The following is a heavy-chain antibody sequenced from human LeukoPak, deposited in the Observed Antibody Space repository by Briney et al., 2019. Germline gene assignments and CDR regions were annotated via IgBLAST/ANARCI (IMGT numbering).Heavy chain of an antibody. CDR3: ASGVVIIPYYYYGMDV. CDR2: ISSSSSYI. Sequence: GGSLRLSCVASGFNFDIFAMNWVRQAPGKGLEWVSSISSSSSYIYYADSVKGRFTISRDNAKNSLYLQMNSLRAEDTAVYYCASGVVIIPYYYYGMDVWGQGTTVTVSS. V-gene: IGHV3-21*01. CDR1: GFNFDIFA. D-gene: IGHD3-3*01. J-gene: IGHJ6*02.